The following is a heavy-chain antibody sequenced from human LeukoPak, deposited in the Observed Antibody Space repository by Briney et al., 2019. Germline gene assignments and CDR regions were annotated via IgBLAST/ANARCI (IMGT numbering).Heavy chain of an antibody. CDR2: IRYDGSNK. V-gene: IGHV3-30*02. CDR1: GFTFSSYG. CDR3: AKEGLSPYYFDY. J-gene: IGHJ4*02. Sequence: QPGGSLRLSCAASGFTFSSYGMHWVRQAPGKGLEWVAFIRYDGSNKYYADSVKGRFTISRDNSKSTLYLQMNSLRAEDTAVYYCAKEGLSPYYFDYWGQGTLVTVSS.